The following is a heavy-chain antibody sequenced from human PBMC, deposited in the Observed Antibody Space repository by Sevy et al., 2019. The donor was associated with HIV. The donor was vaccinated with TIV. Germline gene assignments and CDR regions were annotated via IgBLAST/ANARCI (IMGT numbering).Heavy chain of an antibody. J-gene: IGHJ6*02. CDR3: AKSFSNSQNYYYYYGMDV. CDR2: ISGSGGST. D-gene: IGHD4-4*01. CDR1: GFTFSSYA. V-gene: IGHV3-23*01. Sequence: GSLRLSCAASGFTFSSYAMSWVRQAPGKGLEWVSVISGSGGSTYYADSVKGRFTMSRDNSKNTLYLQMNSLRAEDTAVYYCAKSFSNSQNYYYYYGMDVWGQGTTVTVSS.